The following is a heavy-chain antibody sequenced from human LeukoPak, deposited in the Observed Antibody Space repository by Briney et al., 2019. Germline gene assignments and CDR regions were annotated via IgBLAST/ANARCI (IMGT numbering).Heavy chain of an antibody. J-gene: IGHJ4*02. CDR2: INPNSGGT. V-gene: IGHV1-2*02. D-gene: IGHD2-15*01. CDR3: AKAATYCSGGSCYFDY. CDR1: GYTFTGYF. Sequence: PRASVKVSCKASGYTFTGYFIHWVRQAPGQGLEWMGWINPNSGGTNYAQKFQGRVTMTRDTSISTAYMELSRLRSDDTAVYYCAKAATYCSGGSCYFDYWGQGTLVTVSS.